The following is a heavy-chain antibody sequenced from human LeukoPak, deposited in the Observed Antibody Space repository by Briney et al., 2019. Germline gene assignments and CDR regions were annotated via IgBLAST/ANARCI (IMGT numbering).Heavy chain of an antibody. D-gene: IGHD3-9*01. V-gene: IGHV3-21*01. J-gene: IGHJ4*02. CDR1: GFIFSNSA. CDR2: INNDGTYI. CDR3: ARADILTGYSSYY. Sequence: GGSLRLSCAASGFIFSNSAMNWVRQAPGKGLEWVSSINNDGTYIYYADSVKGRFTISRDNAKNSLYLQMNSLRAEDTAVYYCARADILTGYSSYYWGQGTLVTVSS.